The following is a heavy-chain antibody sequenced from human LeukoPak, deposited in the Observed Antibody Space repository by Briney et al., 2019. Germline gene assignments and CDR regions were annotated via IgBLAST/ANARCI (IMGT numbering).Heavy chain of an antibody. V-gene: IGHV3-9*01. CDR3: VKDFGQTTAAIAY. CDR1: GFPFDDYA. Sequence: GGSLRLSCAASGFPFDDYAMHWVRQAPGKGLEWVSGIRWSSDSVGYADSVRGRFTISRDKAKNSLYLQMNSLRADDTALYYCVKDFGQTTAAIAYWGQGTLVTVSS. CDR2: IRWSSDSV. J-gene: IGHJ4*02. D-gene: IGHD2-2*01.